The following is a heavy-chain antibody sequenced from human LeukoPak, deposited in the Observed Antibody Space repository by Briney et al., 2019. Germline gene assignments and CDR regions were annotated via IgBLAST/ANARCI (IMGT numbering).Heavy chain of an antibody. Sequence: GGSLRLSCAASGFTFSSYAMHWVRQAPGKGLEWVAVISYDGSNKYYADSVKGRFTISRDNSKNTLYLQMNSLRAEDTAVYYCARAPSDSGWYVFPPKTLYYFDYWGQGTLVTVSS. CDR3: ARAPSDSGWYVFPPKTLYYFDY. J-gene: IGHJ4*02. CDR2: ISYDGSNK. V-gene: IGHV3-30-3*01. CDR1: GFTFSSYA. D-gene: IGHD6-19*01.